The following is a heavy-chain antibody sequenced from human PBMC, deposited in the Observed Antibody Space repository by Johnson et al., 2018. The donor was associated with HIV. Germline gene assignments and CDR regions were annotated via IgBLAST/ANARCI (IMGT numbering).Heavy chain of an antibody. Sequence: QVQLVESGGGVVQPGGSLRLSCAASGFTFSSYGMHWVRQAPGKGLEWVAFISHDGSHKYYADSVKGRFSLSRDISKNMLYLQMHSLRAEDTAVYYCAKGPNGQLDDAFDICGQGTMVTVSS. CDR1: GFTFSSYG. D-gene: IGHD6-6*01. J-gene: IGHJ3*02. V-gene: IGHV3-30*02. CDR2: ISHDGSHK. CDR3: AKGPNGQLDDAFDI.